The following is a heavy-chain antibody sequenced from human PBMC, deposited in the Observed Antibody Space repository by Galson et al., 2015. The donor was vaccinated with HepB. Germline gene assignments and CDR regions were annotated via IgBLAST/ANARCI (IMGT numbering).Heavy chain of an antibody. J-gene: IGHJ6*02. Sequence: SLRLSCAASGFTFSSYGMHWVRQAPGKGLEWVAVISYDGSNKYYADSLKGRFTISRDNSKNTLYLQMNSLRAEDTAVYYCAKDPSSSYSWYHYYYYGMDVWGQGTTVTVSS. D-gene: IGHD6-13*01. V-gene: IGHV3-30*18. CDR3: AKDPSSSYSWYHYYYYGMDV. CDR1: GFTFSSYG. CDR2: ISYDGSNK.